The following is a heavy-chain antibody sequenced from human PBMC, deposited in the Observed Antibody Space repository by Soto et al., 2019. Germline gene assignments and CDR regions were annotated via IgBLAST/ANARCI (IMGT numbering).Heavy chain of an antibody. Sequence: GGSLRLSCTASGFTFGNYAMSWVRQAPGKGLEWVSAISGSGGSIYYADSVKGRFTISRDNSKNTLYLQMNSLRAEDTAMYYCARAGATVNYYYYYYMDVWGKGTTVTVSS. D-gene: IGHD4-17*01. V-gene: IGHV3-23*01. CDR1: GFTFGNYA. CDR3: ARAGATVNYYYYYYMDV. CDR2: ISGSGGSI. J-gene: IGHJ6*03.